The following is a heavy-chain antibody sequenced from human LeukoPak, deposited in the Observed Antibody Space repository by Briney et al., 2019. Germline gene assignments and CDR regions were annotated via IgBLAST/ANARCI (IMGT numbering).Heavy chain of an antibody. D-gene: IGHD5-12*01. CDR2: INPSGGST. J-gene: IGHJ6*04. CDR3: ARAAGGGSGDYYGMDV. V-gene: IGHV1-46*01. Sequence: ASVKVSCKASGGTFSSYTISWVRQAPGQGLEWMGIINPSGGSTSYAQKFQGRVTMTRDTSTSTVYMELSSLRSEDTAVYYCARAAGGGSGDYYGMDVWGKGTTVTVSS. CDR1: GGTFSSYT.